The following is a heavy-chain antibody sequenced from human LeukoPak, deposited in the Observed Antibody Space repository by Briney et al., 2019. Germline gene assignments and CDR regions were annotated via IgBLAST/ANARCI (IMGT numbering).Heavy chain of an antibody. CDR1: GFTFSSYA. CDR2: ISYDGSNK. V-gene: IGHV3-30-3*02. CDR3: AKELTGGLNYFDY. Sequence: PGGSLRLSCAASGFTFSSYAMHWVRQAPGKGLEWVAVISYDGSNKYYADSVKGRFTISRDNSKNTLYLQMNSLRAEDTAVYYCAKELTGGLNYFDYWGQGTLVTVSS. D-gene: IGHD1-20*01. J-gene: IGHJ4*02.